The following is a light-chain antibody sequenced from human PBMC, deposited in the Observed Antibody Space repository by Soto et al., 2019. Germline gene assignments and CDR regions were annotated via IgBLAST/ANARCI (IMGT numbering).Light chain of an antibody. V-gene: IGLV1-44*01. CDR3: AAWDDILNGVI. CDR1: SSNIGSNT. Sequence: QSVLTQPPSASGTPGQRVTISCSGSSSNIGSNTVNWYQQLPGTAPKVLIYSNNQRPSGVPDRFSGSKSGTSASLAISGLQSEDETDYYCAAWDDILNGVIFGGGTKATVL. J-gene: IGLJ2*01. CDR2: SNN.